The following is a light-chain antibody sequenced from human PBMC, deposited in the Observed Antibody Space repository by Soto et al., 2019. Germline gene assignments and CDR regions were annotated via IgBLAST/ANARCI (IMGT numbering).Light chain of an antibody. CDR3: QQYGSSPRT. Sequence: DIQMTQSPSSLSASVGARVTITCRAIQGIRNDLGWYQQKPGKAPKGLXFAASSLKSGVPSRFRGSGSGTEFTLTISSLQPEDFELYCCQQYGSSPRTFGQGTKVDIK. CDR1: QGIRND. CDR2: AAS. V-gene: IGKV1-17*01. J-gene: IGKJ1*01.